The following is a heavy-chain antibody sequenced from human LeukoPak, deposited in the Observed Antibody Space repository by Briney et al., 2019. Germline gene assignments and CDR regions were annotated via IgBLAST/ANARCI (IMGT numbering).Heavy chain of an antibody. Sequence: GGSLRLSCAASGFTFSSYWMSWVRQAPGKGLEWVANIKQDGSEKYYVDSVKGRFTISRDNAKNSLYLQMNSLRAEDTAAYYCARDGRDYYDSSGYLDYWGQGTLVTVSS. D-gene: IGHD3-22*01. CDR3: ARDGRDYYDSSGYLDY. J-gene: IGHJ4*02. CDR1: GFTFSSYW. CDR2: IKQDGSEK. V-gene: IGHV3-7*01.